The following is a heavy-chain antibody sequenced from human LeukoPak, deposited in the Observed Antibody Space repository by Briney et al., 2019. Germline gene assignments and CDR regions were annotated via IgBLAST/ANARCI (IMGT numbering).Heavy chain of an antibody. CDR1: GFSFGDYS. CDR3: ASRSGRQWLPYFDY. CDR2: IRSKAYGGTT. V-gene: IGHV3-49*04. J-gene: IGHJ4*02. Sequence: GGSLRLSCRSSGFSFGDYSMTWVRQAPGKGLEWVGFIRSKAYGGTTEYAASVKGRFNISRDDSKSIAYLQMNSLKTEDTAVYHCASRSGRQWLPYFDYWGQGTLVTVSS. D-gene: IGHD1-26*01.